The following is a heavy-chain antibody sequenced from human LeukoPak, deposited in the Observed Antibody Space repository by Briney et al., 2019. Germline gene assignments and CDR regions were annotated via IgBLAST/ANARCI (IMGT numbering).Heavy chain of an antibody. J-gene: IGHJ4*02. V-gene: IGHV3-7*04. CDR2: INEDGRGK. Sequence: PGGSLRLSCAASGFIFSGYWMSWVRQAPGKGLEWVAHINEDGRGKYYVDSLEGRFSISRDNAKNSLYLQMDSLRAEDTAVYYCARSWYTLDYWGQGTLVIVSS. CDR1: GFIFSGYW. CDR3: ARSWYTLDY. D-gene: IGHD6-13*01.